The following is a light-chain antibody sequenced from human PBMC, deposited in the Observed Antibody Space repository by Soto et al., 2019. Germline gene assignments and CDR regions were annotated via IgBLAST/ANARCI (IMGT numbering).Light chain of an antibody. CDR1: SSDVGDYNY. CDR3: SSYTSSNTWV. CDR2: EVS. V-gene: IGLV2-14*01. Sequence: SALTQPASVSGSPGQSITISCTGTSSDVGDYNYVSWYQQHPGKAPKLMIYEVSNRPSGVSNRFSGSKSGNTASLTIPGLQAEDEADYYCSSYTSSNTWVFGGGTKLTVL. J-gene: IGLJ3*02.